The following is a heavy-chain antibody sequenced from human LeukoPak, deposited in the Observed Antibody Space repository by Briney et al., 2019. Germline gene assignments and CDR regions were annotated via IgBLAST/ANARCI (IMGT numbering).Heavy chain of an antibody. CDR3: ARELIYDSRIDY. D-gene: IGHD3-22*01. V-gene: IGHV4-31*03. J-gene: IGHJ4*02. Sequence: SETLSLTCTVSGGSISSVGYYWRWIRQHPGKGLEWIGYIYYSGSTYYNPSLKSRVTIPVDTSKNQFSLKLSSVTAADTAVYYCARELIYDSRIDYWGQGTLVTVSS. CDR2: IYYSGST. CDR1: GGSISSVGYY.